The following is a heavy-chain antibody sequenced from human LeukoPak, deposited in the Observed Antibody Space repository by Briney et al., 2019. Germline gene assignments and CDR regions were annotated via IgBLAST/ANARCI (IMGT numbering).Heavy chain of an antibody. D-gene: IGHD3-10*01. CDR3: ARARRLLWFGESRHFDP. CDR2: INHSGST. CDR1: GGSFSGYY. J-gene: IGHJ5*02. V-gene: IGHV4-34*01. Sequence: SETLSLTCAVYGGSFSGYYWSWIRQPPGKGLEWIGEINHSGSTNYNPSLKSRVTISVDTSKNQFSLKLSSVTAADTAVYYCARARRLLWFGESRHFDPWGQGTLVTVSS.